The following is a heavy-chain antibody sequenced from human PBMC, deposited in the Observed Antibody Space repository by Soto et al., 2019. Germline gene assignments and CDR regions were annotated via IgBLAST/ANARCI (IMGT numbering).Heavy chain of an antibody. CDR3: ARNLFNCSGGSCYSDYYYYGMDV. J-gene: IGHJ6*02. V-gene: IGHV3-30-3*01. CDR1: GFTFSSYA. CDR2: ISYDGSNK. D-gene: IGHD2-15*01. Sequence: GGSLRLSCAASGFTFSSYAMHWVRQAPGKGLEWVAVISYDGSNKYYADSVKGRFTISRDNSKNTLYLQMNSLRAEDTAVYYCARNLFNCSGGSCYSDYYYYGMDVWGQGTTVTVSS.